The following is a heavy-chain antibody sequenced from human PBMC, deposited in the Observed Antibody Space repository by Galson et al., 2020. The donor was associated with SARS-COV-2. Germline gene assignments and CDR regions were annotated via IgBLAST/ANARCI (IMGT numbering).Heavy chain of an antibody. CDR2: FDHEDGET. D-gene: IGHD3-10*01. CDR3: TRGSNSSPFYHFDP. Sequence: ASVKVSCKVSGYTLNELSMHWVRQAPGKGLEWMGGFDHEDGETIYAQKFQGRVTMTTDTSLTTAYMELSRLTSDDTAVYYCTRGSNSSPFYHFDPWGQGTLVTVSS. J-gene: IGHJ5*02. V-gene: IGHV1-24*01. CDR1: GYTLNELS.